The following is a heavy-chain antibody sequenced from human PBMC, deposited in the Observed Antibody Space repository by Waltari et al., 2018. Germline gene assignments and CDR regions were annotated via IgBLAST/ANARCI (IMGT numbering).Heavy chain of an antibody. CDR2: IDVVDSNT. J-gene: IGHJ1*01. V-gene: IGHV5-10-1*03. CDR3: ARGPDISSADFCPH. CDR1: GYTFVSYA. Sequence: VQLVQSGAELKRPGESVKISCRGYGYTFVSYAITWFRQTPGKGLEWLGRIDVVDSNTTDSPSCAGYVTMSADKSIDTAYLEWNILKAADTGTYYCARGPDISSADFCPHWGEGTLITVSS. D-gene: IGHD6-6*01.